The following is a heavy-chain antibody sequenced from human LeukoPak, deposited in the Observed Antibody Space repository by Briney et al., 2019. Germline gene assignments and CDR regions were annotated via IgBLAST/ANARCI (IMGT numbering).Heavy chain of an antibody. D-gene: IGHD1-26*01. V-gene: IGHV1-2*04. Sequence: ASVNVSCKASGYTFTAYYMHWVRQAPGQGLEWMGWINANSGGANYTQRFQGWVTMTRDTSISTAYMELSSLRSEDTAVYYCARSISGSYLGDFDYWGQGTLVIVSS. CDR3: ARSISGSYLGDFDY. CDR2: INANSGGA. J-gene: IGHJ4*02. CDR1: GYTFTAYY.